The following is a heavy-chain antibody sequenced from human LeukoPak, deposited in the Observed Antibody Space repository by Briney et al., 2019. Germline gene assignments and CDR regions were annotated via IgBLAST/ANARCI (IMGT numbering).Heavy chain of an antibody. J-gene: IGHJ4*02. D-gene: IGHD6-19*01. Sequence: GGSLRLSCAASGFTFRSYGMHWVRQAPGKGLEWVAYIRFDGTTKYYTDSVKGRFTISRDTSHNTLYLEMNSLRPNDTAVYYCAKGQWLAHSDYWGQGTLVTVSS. CDR3: AKGQWLAHSDY. CDR1: GFTFRSYG. CDR2: IRFDGTTK. V-gene: IGHV3-30*02.